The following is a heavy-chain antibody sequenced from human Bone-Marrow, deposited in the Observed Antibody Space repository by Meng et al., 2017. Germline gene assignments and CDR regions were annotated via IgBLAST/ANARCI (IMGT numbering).Heavy chain of an antibody. J-gene: IGHJ4*02. Sequence: EVQVGGLGGGLVRPGGSLRLSCAASGFTFSNAWMSWVRQAPGRGLEWVARIKSKTDGETPDYAAPVKGRFTISRDDSKNTLYLQMHSLKTEDTAVYYCNWNDFGDYWGQGALVTVSS. D-gene: IGHD1-1*01. CDR1: GFTFSNAW. V-gene: IGHV3-15*01. CDR3: NWNDFGDY. CDR2: IKSKTDGETP.